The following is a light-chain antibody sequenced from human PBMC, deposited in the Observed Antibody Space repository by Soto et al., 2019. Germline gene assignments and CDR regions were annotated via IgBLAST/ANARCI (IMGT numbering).Light chain of an antibody. J-gene: IGKJ1*01. V-gene: IGKV3-20*01. CDR1: RSVSSTY. CDR3: QQYTSSPWT. CDR2: DAS. Sequence: EIVLTQSPGTLSLSPGERATLSCRASRSVSSTYLAWYQQKPGQAPRLLIYDASSRATGIPDRFSGSGSETDFTLTISRLEPEDFAVYYCQQYTSSPWTFGQGTKVDIK.